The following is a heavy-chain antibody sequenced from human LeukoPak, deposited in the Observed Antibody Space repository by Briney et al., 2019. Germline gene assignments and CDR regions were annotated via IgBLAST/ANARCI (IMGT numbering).Heavy chain of an antibody. Sequence: GASVKVSCKASGYTFTSYYMHWVRQAPGQGLEWMGIINPSGGSTSYAQKFQGRVTMTRDTSTSTVYMELSSLRSEDTAVYYCARGNIVVVPAYLTGLSYFDYWGQGTLVTVSS. CDR1: GYTFTSYY. J-gene: IGHJ4*02. D-gene: IGHD2-2*01. CDR3: ARGNIVVVPAYLTGLSYFDY. CDR2: INPSGGST. V-gene: IGHV1-46*01.